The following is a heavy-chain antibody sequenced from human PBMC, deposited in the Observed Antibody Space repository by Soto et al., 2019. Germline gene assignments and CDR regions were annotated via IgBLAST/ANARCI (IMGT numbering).Heavy chain of an antibody. D-gene: IGHD5-12*01. CDR1: GYTLTELS. CDR2: FDPEDGET. CDR3: AFRRGYGLSVLVP. Sequence: ASVKVSCNVSGYTLTELSMHWVRQPPGKGLVWMGGFDPEDGETIYAQKFQGRVPMTEDTSMDTAYMERSSLRSEDTAVYYCAFRRGYGLSVLVPWGEGTLVTVPS. J-gene: IGHJ5*02. V-gene: IGHV1-24*01.